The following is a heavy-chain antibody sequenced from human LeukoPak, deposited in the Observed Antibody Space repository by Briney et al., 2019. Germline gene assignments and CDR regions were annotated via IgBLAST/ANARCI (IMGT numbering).Heavy chain of an antibody. V-gene: IGHV1-24*01. CDR3: ATNSGSYSYYYYYMDV. CDR2: FDPEDGET. Sequence: ASVKVSCKVCGYTLTELSMHWVRQAPGKGLEWMGGFDPEDGETIYAQKFQGRVTMTEDTSTDTAYMELSSLRSEDTAVYYCATNSGSYSYYYYYMDVWGKGTTVTVSS. CDR1: GYTLTELS. J-gene: IGHJ6*03. D-gene: IGHD1-26*01.